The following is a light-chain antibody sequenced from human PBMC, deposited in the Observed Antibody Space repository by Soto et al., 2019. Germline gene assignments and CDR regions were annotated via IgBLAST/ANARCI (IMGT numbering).Light chain of an antibody. V-gene: IGKV3-15*01. Sequence: EIVMTQSPATLSVSPGERATLSCRASQSVGSNLAWYQQIPGQAPRLLIYGASTRATGIPARFSGNGSGTEFSLTISSLKSEDFAVYYCQQYNNWFTFGGGTKVEIK. CDR1: QSVGSN. CDR2: GAS. J-gene: IGKJ4*01. CDR3: QQYNNWFT.